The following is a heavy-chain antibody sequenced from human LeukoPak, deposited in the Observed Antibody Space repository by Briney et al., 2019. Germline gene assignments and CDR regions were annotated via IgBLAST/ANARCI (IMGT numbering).Heavy chain of an antibody. V-gene: IGHV4-59*01. J-gene: IGHJ5*02. CDR1: GGSISSYY. Sequence: PSETLSLTCTVSGGSISSYYWSWIRQPPGKGLEWIGYIYYSGSTNYNPSLKSRVTISVDTSKNQFSLKLSSVTAADTAVYYCARVPYRSGGSCQGSWFDPWGQGTLVTVSS. CDR2: IYYSGST. D-gene: IGHD2-15*01. CDR3: ARVPYRSGGSCQGSWFDP.